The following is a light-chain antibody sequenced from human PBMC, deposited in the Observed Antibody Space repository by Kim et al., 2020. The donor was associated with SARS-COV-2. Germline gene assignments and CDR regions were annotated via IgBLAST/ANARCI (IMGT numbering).Light chain of an antibody. CDR1: NLRRKT. CDR2: FDR. J-gene: IGLJ3*02. V-gene: IGLV3-21*01. CDR3: QVWDSSNYHPV. Sequence: ALGKTARFTRVRDNLRRKTVHWYQQRPGQAPVLFIYFDRGRPSGIPERFSGSNSGNTATLTISRVEAGDEAVYCCQVWDSSNYHPVFGGGTQLTFL.